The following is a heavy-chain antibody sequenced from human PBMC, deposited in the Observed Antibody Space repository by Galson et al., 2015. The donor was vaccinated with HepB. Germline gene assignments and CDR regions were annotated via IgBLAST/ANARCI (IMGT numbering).Heavy chain of an antibody. V-gene: IGHV1-24*01. Sequence: SVKVSCKVSGYTLTELSMHWVRQAPGKGLEWMGGFDPEDGETIYAQKFQGRVTMTEDTSTDTAYMELSSLRSEDTAVYYCATGGYCSSTSCYPELTSYYYYYGMDVWGQGTTVTVSS. J-gene: IGHJ6*02. CDR3: ATGGYCSSTSCYPELTSYYYYYGMDV. CDR2: FDPEDGET. D-gene: IGHD2-2*01. CDR1: GYTLTELS.